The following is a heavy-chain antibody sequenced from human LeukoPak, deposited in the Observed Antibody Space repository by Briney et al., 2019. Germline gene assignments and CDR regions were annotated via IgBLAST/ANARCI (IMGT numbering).Heavy chain of an antibody. Sequence: GGSLRLSCAASGFTLSDYYMSWIRQAPGKGLERVSYISSSGSTIFYADSVKGRFTVSRDNAKNSLYLQMNSLRAEDTAVYYCARVKAFGSARLDYWGQGTLVTVSS. D-gene: IGHD6-6*01. V-gene: IGHV3-11*04. CDR3: ARVKAFGSARLDY. J-gene: IGHJ4*02. CDR2: ISSSGSTI. CDR1: GFTLSDYY.